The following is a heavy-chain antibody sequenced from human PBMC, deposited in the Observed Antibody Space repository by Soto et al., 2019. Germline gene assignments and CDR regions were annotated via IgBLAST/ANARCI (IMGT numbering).Heavy chain of an antibody. CDR3: ARYYFDSRGYSNWFDP. D-gene: IGHD3-22*01. CDR1: GGSITSGAYY. CDR2: IHYSGRT. J-gene: IGHJ5*02. V-gene: IGHV4-31*11. Sequence: QVQLQESGPGLVKPSQTLSLTCAVSGGSITSGAYYWTWIRQHPGKGLEWIAYIHYSGRTYYNPSLKSRVTISVDTSNNQFSLKLSSVTAADTAVYYCARYYFDSRGYSNWFDPWGQGTLVTVSS.